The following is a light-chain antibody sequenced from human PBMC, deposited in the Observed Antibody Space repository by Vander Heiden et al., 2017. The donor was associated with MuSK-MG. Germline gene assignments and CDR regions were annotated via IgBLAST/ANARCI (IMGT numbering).Light chain of an antibody. CDR3: QQYDSTPWT. Sequence: DIVMTQSPDSLAVSLGERATINCKSSQSVLYSSNNKNYLAWYQQKPGQPPKLLIYWASTRESGVPDRFSRSGSGTDFTLTISSLQAEDVAVYFCQQYDSTPWTFGQGTKVEIK. CDR2: WAS. J-gene: IGKJ1*01. CDR1: QSVLYSSNNKNY. V-gene: IGKV4-1*01.